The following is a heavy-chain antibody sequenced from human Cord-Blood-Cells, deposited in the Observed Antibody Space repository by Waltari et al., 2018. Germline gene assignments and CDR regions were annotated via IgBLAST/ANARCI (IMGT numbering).Heavy chain of an antibody. CDR1: GGSFSGYY. CDR2: INNTGST. J-gene: IGHJ4*02. D-gene: IGHD6-13*01. Sequence: QVQLQQWGAGLLKPSETLSLTCAVYGGSFSGYYWSWNRQPPGKGLEGIGEINNTGSTNYNPALKGGVTISVDTSKNQFSLKRSSVTAPDTAEYYCARGRYSSSWYRGKYGYWGQGTLVTVSS. V-gene: IGHV4-34*01. CDR3: ARGRYSSSWYRGKYGY.